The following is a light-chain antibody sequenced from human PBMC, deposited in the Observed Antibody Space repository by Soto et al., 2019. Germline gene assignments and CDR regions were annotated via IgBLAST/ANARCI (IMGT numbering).Light chain of an antibody. CDR2: GAS. CDR3: QQYGSSPFT. Sequence: VLTQSPGTLSLSPGERATLSCRASQSVSSSYLAWYQQKPGQAPRLLIYGASSRATGIPDRFSGSGSGTDFTLTISRLEPEDFAGYYCQQYGSSPFTFGPGTKVDIK. V-gene: IGKV3-20*01. CDR1: QSVSSSY. J-gene: IGKJ3*01.